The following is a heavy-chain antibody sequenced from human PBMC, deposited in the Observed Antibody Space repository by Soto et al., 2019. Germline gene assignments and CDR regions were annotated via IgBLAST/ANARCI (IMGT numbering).Heavy chain of an antibody. J-gene: IGHJ4*02. V-gene: IGHV3-23*01. D-gene: IGHD3-3*01. CDR2: ISGSGGST. CDR1: GFTFSSYA. Sequence: GGSLRLSCAASGFTFSSYAMSWVRQAPGKGLEWVSAISGSGGSTYYADSVKGRFAISRDNSKNTLYLQMNSLRAEDTAVYYCAKVAPGILEWLLRHFDYWGQGTLVTVSS. CDR3: AKVAPGILEWLLRHFDY.